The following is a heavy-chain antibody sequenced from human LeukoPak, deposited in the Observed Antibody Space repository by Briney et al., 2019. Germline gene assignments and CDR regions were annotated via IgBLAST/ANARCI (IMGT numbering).Heavy chain of an antibody. CDR2: IKEDGSEK. D-gene: IGHD3-16*01. J-gene: IGHJ4*02. Sequence: GGSLRLSCEASAFIFSGHWLNWVRQTPGKGLEWVASIKEDGSEKYYVDSVKGRFTISRDNAKNSLYLQMNSLRAEDTAVYYCARPYYDYALDYWGQGTLVTVSS. V-gene: IGHV3-7*03. CDR1: AFIFSGHW. CDR3: ARPYYDYALDY.